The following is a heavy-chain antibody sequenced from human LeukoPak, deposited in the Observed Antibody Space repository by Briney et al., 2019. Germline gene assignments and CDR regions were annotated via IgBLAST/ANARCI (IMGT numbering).Heavy chain of an antibody. D-gene: IGHD3/OR15-3a*01. CDR2: IYYSGST. J-gene: IGHJ3*02. CDR1: GGSISSSSYY. Sequence: SETLSLTCTVSGGSISSSSYYWGWIRQPPGKGLEWIGSIYYSGSTYHNPSLKSRVTISVDTSKNQFSLKLSSVTAADTAVYYCARDGLWTQNAFDIWGQGTMVTVSS. V-gene: IGHV4-39*07. CDR3: ARDGLWTQNAFDI.